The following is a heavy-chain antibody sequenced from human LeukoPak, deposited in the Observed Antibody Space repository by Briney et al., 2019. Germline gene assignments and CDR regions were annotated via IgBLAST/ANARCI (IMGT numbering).Heavy chain of an antibody. D-gene: IGHD3-3*01. CDR2: IGGSGDTT. J-gene: IGHJ4*02. Sequence: GGSLRLSCAASGFIFSNHGMIWVRQAPGKGLEWVSAIGGSGDTTYYADSVKGRFTISRDNSKNTLYLQMDDLRAEDSAVYYCATHILFWSGLFDSWGQGALVSVSS. CDR1: GFIFSNHG. CDR3: ATHILFWSGLFDS. V-gene: IGHV3-23*01.